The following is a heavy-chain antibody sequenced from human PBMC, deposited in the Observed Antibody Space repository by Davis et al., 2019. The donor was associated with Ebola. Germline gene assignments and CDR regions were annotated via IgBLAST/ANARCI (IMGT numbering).Heavy chain of an antibody. D-gene: IGHD6-19*01. CDR1: GFTFSSFW. V-gene: IGHV3-74*01. CDR2: INSDGRST. CDR3: AVAGFYRFDF. J-gene: IGHJ4*02. Sequence: HTGGSLRLSCAASGFTFSSFWMHWVRQAPGKGLVWVSRINSDGRSTRHADSVKGRFTISRDNSKNTLYLQMNSLRVEDTAVYYCAVAGFYRFDFWGQGTLVTASS.